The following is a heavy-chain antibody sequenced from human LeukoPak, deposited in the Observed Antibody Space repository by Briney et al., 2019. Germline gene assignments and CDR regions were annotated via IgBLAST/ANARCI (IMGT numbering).Heavy chain of an antibody. D-gene: IGHD4-11*01. Sequence: TGGSLRLSCAASGFTFSNAWMSWVRQAPGKGLERVGRIKSKTDGGTTDYAAPVKGRFTISRDDSKNTLYLQMNSLKTEDTAVYYCTTVTFTYLHFDIWGQGTMVTVSS. CDR1: GFTFSNAW. CDR3: TTVTFTYLHFDI. CDR2: IKSKTDGGTT. V-gene: IGHV3-15*01. J-gene: IGHJ3*02.